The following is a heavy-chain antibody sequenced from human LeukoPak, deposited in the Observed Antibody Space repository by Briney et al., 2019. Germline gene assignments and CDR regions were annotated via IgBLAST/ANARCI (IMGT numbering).Heavy chain of an antibody. Sequence: PGGSLRLSCAASGFTFSSYSMNWVRQAPGKGLEWVSSISSSSSYKYYADSVKGRFTSSRDNSKNTLYLEMNSLRAEDTAVYYCARDPLYYYDSSGYYGTPSGYFDYWGQGTLVTVSS. CDR2: ISSSSSYK. CDR1: GFTFSSYS. V-gene: IGHV3-21*01. J-gene: IGHJ4*02. CDR3: ARDPLYYYDSSGYYGTPSGYFDY. D-gene: IGHD3-22*01.